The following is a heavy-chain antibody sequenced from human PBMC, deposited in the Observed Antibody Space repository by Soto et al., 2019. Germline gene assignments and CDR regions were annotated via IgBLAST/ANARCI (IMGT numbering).Heavy chain of an antibody. Sequence: QVQLVQSGAEVKKPGSSVKVSCKASGGTFSSYTISWVRQAPGQGLEWMGRIIPILGIANYAQKFQGRVTLTADKSTSTAYMALSRLRSQDTAVYYCARRDIVVVPAATYYYYYGMDVWGQGTTVTVSS. J-gene: IGHJ6*02. V-gene: IGHV1-69*02. D-gene: IGHD2-2*01. CDR2: IIPILGIA. CDR3: ARRDIVVVPAATYYYYYGMDV. CDR1: GGTFSSYT.